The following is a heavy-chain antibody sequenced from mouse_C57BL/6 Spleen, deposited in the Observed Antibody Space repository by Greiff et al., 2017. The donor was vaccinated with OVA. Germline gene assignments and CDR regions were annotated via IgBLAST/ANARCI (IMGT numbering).Heavy chain of an antibody. CDR1: GYTFTSYW. J-gene: IGHJ4*01. CDR2: IDPSDSET. Sequence: QVQLQQPGAELVRPGSSVKLSCKASGYTFTSYWMHWVKQRPIQGLEWIGNIDPSDSETHYNQKFKDKATLTVDKSSSTAYMQLSSLTSEDSAVYYCARMSDGYYDYAMDYWGQGTSVTVSS. V-gene: IGHV1-52*01. CDR3: ARMSDGYYDYAMDY. D-gene: IGHD2-3*01.